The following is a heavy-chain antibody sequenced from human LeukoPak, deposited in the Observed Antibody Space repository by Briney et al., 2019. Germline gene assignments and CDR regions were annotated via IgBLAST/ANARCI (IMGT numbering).Heavy chain of an antibody. Sequence: SETLSLTCAVSGGSISSSSYYWGWIRQPPGKGLEWIGSIYYSGSTYYNPSLKSRVTISVDTSKNQFSLKLSSVTAADTAVYYCARDRDRYFDPWGQGTLVTVSS. CDR2: IYYSGST. D-gene: IGHD1-1*01. CDR1: GGSISSSSYY. CDR3: ARDRDRYFDP. V-gene: IGHV4-39*07. J-gene: IGHJ5*02.